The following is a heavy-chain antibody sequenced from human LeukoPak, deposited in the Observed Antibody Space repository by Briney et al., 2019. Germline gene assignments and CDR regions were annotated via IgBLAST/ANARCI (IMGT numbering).Heavy chain of an antibody. J-gene: IGHJ5*02. Sequence: SQTLSLTCTVSGGSISSGDYYWSWIRQPPGKGLEWIGYIYYSGSTYYNPSLKSRVTISVDTSKNQFSLKLSSVTAADTAVYYCASEYGVTGTFWSDPWGQGTLVTVSS. D-gene: IGHD2-8*02. CDR3: ASEYGVTGTFWSDP. V-gene: IGHV4-30-4*08. CDR1: GGSISSGDYY. CDR2: IYYSGST.